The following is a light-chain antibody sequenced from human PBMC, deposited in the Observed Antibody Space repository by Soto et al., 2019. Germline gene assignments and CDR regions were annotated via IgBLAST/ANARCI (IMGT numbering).Light chain of an antibody. CDR2: DVS. V-gene: IGLV2-14*01. Sequence: QSALTQPASVSGSPGQSITISCTGTGSDVGGYNYVSWYQQHPGKAPKLMIIDVSNRPSGVSNRFSGSKSGNTASLTISGLQAEYEADYYCSSYTTSGTYVFGTGTKLTVL. J-gene: IGLJ1*01. CDR1: GSDVGGYNY. CDR3: SSYTTSGTYV.